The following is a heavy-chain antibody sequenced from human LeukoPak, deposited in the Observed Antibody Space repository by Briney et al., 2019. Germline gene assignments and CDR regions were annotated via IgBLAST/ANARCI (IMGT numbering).Heavy chain of an antibody. CDR1: GGSIYNDIYY. V-gene: IGHV4-61*02. D-gene: IGHD3-10*01. J-gene: IGHJ5*02. CDR2: LFITGIP. CDR3: ARDRGITTARGVPSWFDP. Sequence: SQTLSVTSTVPGGSIYNDIYYCTWIRQPAGQGLEWLGRLFITGIPSTNPSLKSRVTISIDTSKTQFSLKLSSVSAADTAVYYCARDRGITTARGVPSWFDPWGQGNLVTVSS.